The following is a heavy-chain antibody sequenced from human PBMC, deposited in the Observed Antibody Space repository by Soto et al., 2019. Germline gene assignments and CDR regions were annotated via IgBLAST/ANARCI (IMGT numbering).Heavy chain of an antibody. J-gene: IGHJ4*02. CDR1: GGSFSNSA. CDR3: ARWAGYCTSAICYTAYDY. Sequence: QVQLVQSGAEVKKPGSSVKVSCKASGGSFSNSAISWVRQAPGQGLEWMGTFVPAFGSAKFAQKFQGRITLVADESTTTAYMELSSLRSEDTAIYDCARWAGYCTSAICYTAYDYWGQGTLVTVSS. CDR2: FVPAFGSA. V-gene: IGHV1-69*18. D-gene: IGHD2-2*02.